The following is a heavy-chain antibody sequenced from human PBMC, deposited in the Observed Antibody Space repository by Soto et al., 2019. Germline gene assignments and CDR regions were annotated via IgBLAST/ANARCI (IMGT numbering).Heavy chain of an antibody. Sequence: EILSLTCTVSGGCISGFYWSRIRKSAGKGLEWIGRIYATGTTDYNPSLKSRVMMSVDTSKKQFSLKLRSVTAADTAVYYCVRDGTKTLRDWFDPWGQGISVTVSS. V-gene: IGHV4-4*07. CDR3: VRDGTKTLRDWFDP. CDR2: IYATGTT. CDR1: GGCISGFY. D-gene: IGHD1-1*01. J-gene: IGHJ5*02.